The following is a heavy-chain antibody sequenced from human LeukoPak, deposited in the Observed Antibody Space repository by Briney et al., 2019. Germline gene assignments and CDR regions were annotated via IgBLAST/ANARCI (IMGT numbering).Heavy chain of an antibody. CDR2: IYYSGST. CDR1: GDSISTSNSY. J-gene: IGHJ4*02. D-gene: IGHD3-10*01. V-gene: IGHV4-61*05. Sequence: SETLSLTCTVSGDSISTSNSYWGWIRQPPGKGLEWIGYIYYSGSTNYNPSLKSRVTISVDTSKNQFSLKLSSVTAADTAVYYCARATTPYMVRGLPPYYFDYWGQGTLVTVSS. CDR3: ARATTPYMVRGLPPYYFDY.